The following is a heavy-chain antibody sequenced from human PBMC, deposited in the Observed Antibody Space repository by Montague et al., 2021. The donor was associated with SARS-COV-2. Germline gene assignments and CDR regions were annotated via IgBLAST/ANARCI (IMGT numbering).Heavy chain of an antibody. CDR2: IHHGGST. Sequence: SETLSLTCAVHGGSFSTYSWNWIRQPPGKGLEWIGEIHHGGSTNYNPSLKSRVTISADTSKNRFSLKLTSVAAADTAVYYCARLGDGVVPSPILGVGPYYSYYYMDVWGKGTTVTVSS. CDR1: GGSFSTYS. J-gene: IGHJ6*03. V-gene: IGHV4-34*01. CDR3: ARLGDGVVPSPILGVGPYYSYYYMDV. D-gene: IGHD3-10*01.